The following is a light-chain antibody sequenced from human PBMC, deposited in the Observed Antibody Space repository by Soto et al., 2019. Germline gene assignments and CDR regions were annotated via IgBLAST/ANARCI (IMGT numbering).Light chain of an antibody. Sequence: EIVLTQSQGTLSLSPLERDNLXCRASQSVTSYLAWYQQKPGQAPRLLIYDASTRATGIPARFSGSGSGTDFTLTISSLEPEDFAVYYCQQRSNWQRTFGQGTKVDIK. CDR1: QSVTSY. CDR3: QQRSNWQRT. V-gene: IGKV3-11*01. J-gene: IGKJ1*01. CDR2: DAS.